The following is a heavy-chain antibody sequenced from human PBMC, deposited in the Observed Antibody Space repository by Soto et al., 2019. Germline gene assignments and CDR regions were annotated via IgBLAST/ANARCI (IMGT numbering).Heavy chain of an antibody. V-gene: IGHV4-39*01. D-gene: IGHD5-18*01. CDR2: IYYSGST. J-gene: IGHJ4*02. Sequence: QLQLQESGPGLVKPSETLSLTCTVSGGSIRSSSYYWGWIRQPPGKGLEWIGSIYYSGSTYYNPSLKSRVTISVDTSKNQFSLKLSSVTAADTAVYYCATNRGSSQIDYWGQGTLVTVSS. CDR3: ATNRGSSQIDY. CDR1: GGSIRSSSYY.